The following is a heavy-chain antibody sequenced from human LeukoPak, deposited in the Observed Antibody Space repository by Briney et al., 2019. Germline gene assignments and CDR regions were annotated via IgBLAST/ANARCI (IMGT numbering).Heavy chain of an antibody. V-gene: IGHV3-23*01. CDR3: AKSDCGSAGCKLLNY. D-gene: IGHD2-21*01. CDR2: INGGGDAT. CDR1: GFTFNNHA. J-gene: IGHJ4*02. Sequence: GGSLRLSCAASGFTFNNHAMGWVRQPPGKGLEWLSVINGGGDATKYADSVKGRFAISRDNSKNTVSLQMNSLRVEDTAIYYCAKSDCGSAGCKLLNYWGQGTLVTVSS.